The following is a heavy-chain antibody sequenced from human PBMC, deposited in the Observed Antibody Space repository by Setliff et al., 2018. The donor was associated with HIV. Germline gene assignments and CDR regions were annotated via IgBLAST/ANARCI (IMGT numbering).Heavy chain of an antibody. Sequence: GESLKISCKASGYSFATYWIGWVRQMPGKGLEWMGVIYPDDSHTRYSPSFQGQVTISADKSVNTAYLQWTVLKASDTAMYYCARRHRIGSTNGLFDTWGQGTLVTVSS. D-gene: IGHD2-2*01. CDR2: IYPDDSHT. CDR3: ARRHRIGSTNGLFDT. CDR1: GYSFATYW. J-gene: IGHJ5*02. V-gene: IGHV5-51*01.